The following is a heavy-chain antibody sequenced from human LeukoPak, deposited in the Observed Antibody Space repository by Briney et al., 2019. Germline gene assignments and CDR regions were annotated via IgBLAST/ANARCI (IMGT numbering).Heavy chain of an antibody. D-gene: IGHD6-13*01. CDR3: AKAKSPIFSSSWYYFDY. CDR1: RFTFSSYA. J-gene: IGHJ4*02. Sequence: PGGSLRLSCAASRFTFSSYAMTWVRQAPGKGLEWVSSISDSGGRTYYAESVKGRFTISRDNSKTMLHLQMNSLRAEDTAVYYCAKAKSPIFSSSWYYFDYWGQGTLVTVSS. CDR2: ISDSGGRT. V-gene: IGHV3-23*01.